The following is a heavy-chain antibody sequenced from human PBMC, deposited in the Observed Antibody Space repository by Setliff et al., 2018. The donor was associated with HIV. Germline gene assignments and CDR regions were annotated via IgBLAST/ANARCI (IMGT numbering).Heavy chain of an antibody. D-gene: IGHD1-7*01. V-gene: IGHV4-34*01. J-gene: IGHJ6*03. CDR2: INHSGRT. CDR1: GGSYSDYY. CDR3: ARVGKTYWDSFPRDYYHHMDV. Sequence: SETLSLTCAVYGGSYSDYYWRWIRQPPGKGMEWIGEINHSGRTIQSPSLGSRVTLSLDTSKNQFSLKLSSVSAADTAGYYCARVGKTYWDSFPRDYYHHMDVGGKGTTVAVSS.